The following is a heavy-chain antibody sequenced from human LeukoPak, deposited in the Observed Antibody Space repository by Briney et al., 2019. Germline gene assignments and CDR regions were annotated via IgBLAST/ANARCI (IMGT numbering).Heavy chain of an antibody. Sequence: SETLSLTCAVSGGYIMTTNWWSWVRQPPGKGLEWIGEVHLSGATNYNPSLESRVSMSIDTSKNQMSLKLTSVTAADTAIYFCTRESGAFSPFGFWGQGTLVTVSS. CDR1: GGYIMTTNW. D-gene: IGHD1-26*01. CDR3: TRESGAFSPFGF. J-gene: IGHJ4*02. CDR2: VHLSGAT. V-gene: IGHV4-4*02.